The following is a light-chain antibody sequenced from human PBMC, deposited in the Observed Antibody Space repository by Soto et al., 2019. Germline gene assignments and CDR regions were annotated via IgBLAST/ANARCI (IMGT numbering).Light chain of an antibody. Sequence: DIQMTQSPSSLAASVGDRVTITCQASQDISRYLNWYQQKPGRAPKLLIYDASKMETGVPSRFSGSGSGTGFTFTITSLQPEDIGTYYCQHSDGLRVTFGPGTKVEIK. J-gene: IGKJ3*01. CDR3: QHSDGLRVT. CDR2: DAS. CDR1: QDISRY. V-gene: IGKV1-33*01.